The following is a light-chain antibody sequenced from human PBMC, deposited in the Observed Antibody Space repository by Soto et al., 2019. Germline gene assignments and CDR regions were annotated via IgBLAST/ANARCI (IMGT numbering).Light chain of an antibody. J-gene: IGKJ1*01. V-gene: IGKV3-15*01. CDR3: QQYNNWPPWT. CDR1: QSGSSN. CDR2: GAS. Sequence: EIVMTQSPATLSVSPGERATLSCRTSQSGSSNLAWYQQTPGQATRLLIYGASTRATGIPARFSGSGSGTEFTPTISSQQSEDFAVYYCQQYNNWPPWTFGQGTKVEIK.